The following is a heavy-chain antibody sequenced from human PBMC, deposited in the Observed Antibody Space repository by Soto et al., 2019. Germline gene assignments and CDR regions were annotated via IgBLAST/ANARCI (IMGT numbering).Heavy chain of an antibody. CDR2: IIPILGTP. J-gene: IGHJ3*02. Sequence: SVKVSCKASGYTFTSYAMHWVRQAPGQGLEWMGGIIPILGTPNNAQKFQGRVTITADESTSTAYMELSSLRSEDTAVYYWASIPTRVNAFQIWGQGTMVT. V-gene: IGHV1-69*13. D-gene: IGHD2-15*01. CDR1: GYTFTSYA. CDR3: ASIPTRVNAFQI.